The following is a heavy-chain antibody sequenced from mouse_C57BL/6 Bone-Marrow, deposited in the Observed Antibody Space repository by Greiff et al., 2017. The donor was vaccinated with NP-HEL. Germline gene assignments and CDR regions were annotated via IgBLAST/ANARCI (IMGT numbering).Heavy chain of an antibody. Sequence: VQLQQPGAELVMPGASVKLSCKASGYTFTSYWMHWVKQRPGQGLEWIGEIDPSDSYTNYNQKFKGKSTLTVDKSSSTAYMPLSSLTSEDSAVYYCARSYGKGPMDYWGQGTSVTVSS. CDR2: IDPSDSYT. CDR3: ARSYGKGPMDY. V-gene: IGHV1-69*01. D-gene: IGHD2-1*01. J-gene: IGHJ4*01. CDR1: GYTFTSYW.